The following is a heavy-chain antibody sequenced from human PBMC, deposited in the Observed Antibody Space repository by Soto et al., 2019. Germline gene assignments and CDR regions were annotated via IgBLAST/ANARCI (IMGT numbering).Heavy chain of an antibody. CDR1: GFTFSSHV. CDR3: AKDRRGAYCSGGICYSPDY. V-gene: IGHV3-23*01. Sequence: EVQLWESGGGLVQPGGSLRLSCAVSGFTFSSHVMSWVRQAPGKRLEWVSAISGTGGTYYADFVKGRFTISRDNSKNVLYLQMNNLRDEDTAVYYCAKDRRGAYCSGGICYSPDYWGQGTLVIVSS. D-gene: IGHD2-15*01. CDR2: ISGTGGT. J-gene: IGHJ4*02.